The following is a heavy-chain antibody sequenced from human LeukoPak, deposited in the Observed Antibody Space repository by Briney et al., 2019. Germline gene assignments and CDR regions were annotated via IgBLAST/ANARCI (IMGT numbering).Heavy chain of an antibody. V-gene: IGHV3-9*01. CDR3: AKDMKRQWLVQAESPLDY. D-gene: IGHD6-19*01. CDR1: GFTFDDYA. Sequence: GRSLRRSCAASGFTFDDYAMHWVRQAPGKGLEWVSGISWNSGSIGYADSVKGRFTISRDNAKNSLYLQMNSLRAEDTALYYCAKDMKRQWLVQAESPLDYWGQGTLVTVSS. J-gene: IGHJ4*02. CDR2: ISWNSGSI.